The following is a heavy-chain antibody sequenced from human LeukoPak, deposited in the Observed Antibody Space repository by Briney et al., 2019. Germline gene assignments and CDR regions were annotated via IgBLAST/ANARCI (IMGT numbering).Heavy chain of an antibody. CDR2: ISYDGSNK. D-gene: IGHD3-10*01. Sequence: PGGSLRLSCAASGFTFSSYGMHWVRQAPGKGLEWVAVISYDGSNKYYADSVKGRFTISRDNSKNTLYLQMNSLRAEDTAVYYCARGYFGESPYGMDVWGQGTTVTVSS. J-gene: IGHJ6*02. V-gene: IGHV3-30*03. CDR1: GFTFSSYG. CDR3: ARGYFGESPYGMDV.